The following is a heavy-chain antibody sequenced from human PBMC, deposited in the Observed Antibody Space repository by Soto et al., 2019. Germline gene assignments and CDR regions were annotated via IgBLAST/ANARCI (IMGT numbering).Heavy chain of an antibody. Sequence: QVELQESGPRLVKSSGTLSLTCGVSSGSISNGNWWSWVRQPPGKGLEWIGEIYYTGATYYTLSLNTRVTMTIDKSKDQFSLILTSATAADTAVYYCARVFSSGSGWMYYFDFWGQGILVSVSS. D-gene: IGHD6-25*01. CDR1: SGSISNGNW. CDR2: IYYTGAT. CDR3: ARVFSSGSGWMYYFDF. J-gene: IGHJ4*02. V-gene: IGHV4-4*02.